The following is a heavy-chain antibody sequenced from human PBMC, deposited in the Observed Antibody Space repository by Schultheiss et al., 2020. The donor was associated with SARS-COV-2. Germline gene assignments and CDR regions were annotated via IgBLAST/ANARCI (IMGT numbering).Heavy chain of an antibody. CDR1: GFTFSSYG. J-gene: IGHJ6*02. Sequence: GGSLRLSCAASGFTFSSYGMHWVRQAPGKGLEWVAVISYDGSSSYYGDSVRGRFTISRDNSKNTLYLQMNSLRAEDTAVYYCAKDGGSRGYCSGGSCYLEDYYYGMDVWGQGTTVTVSS. CDR2: ISYDGSSS. V-gene: IGHV3-30*19. D-gene: IGHD2-15*01. CDR3: AKDGGSRGYCSGGSCYLEDYYYGMDV.